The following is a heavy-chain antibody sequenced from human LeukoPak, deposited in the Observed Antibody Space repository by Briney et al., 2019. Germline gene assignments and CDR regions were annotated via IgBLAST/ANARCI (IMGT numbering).Heavy chain of an antibody. V-gene: IGHV3-30*04. J-gene: IGHJ4*02. CDR1: GFTFSSYA. Sequence: GGSLRLSCAASGFTFSSYAMHWVRQAPGKGLEWVAVISYDGSNKYYADSVKGRFTISRDNSKNTLYLQMNSLRAEDTAVYYCARDMGGSYYYGSGSYHGYFDCWGQGTLVTVSS. D-gene: IGHD3-10*01. CDR3: ARDMGGSYYYGSGSYHGYFDC. CDR2: ISYDGSNK.